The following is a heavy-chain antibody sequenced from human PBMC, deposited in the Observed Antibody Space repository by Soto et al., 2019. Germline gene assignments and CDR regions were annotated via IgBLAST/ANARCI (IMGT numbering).Heavy chain of an antibody. D-gene: IGHD1-26*01. Sequence: SETLSLTCTFSGGSISSGGYYWSWIRQHPGKGLEWIGYIYYSGSTYYNPSLKSRVTISVDTSKNQFSLKLSSVTAADTAVYYCARVGGSYFDYWGQGTLVTVSS. J-gene: IGHJ4*02. CDR3: ARVGGSYFDY. V-gene: IGHV4-31*03. CDR1: GGSISSGGYY. CDR2: IYYSGST.